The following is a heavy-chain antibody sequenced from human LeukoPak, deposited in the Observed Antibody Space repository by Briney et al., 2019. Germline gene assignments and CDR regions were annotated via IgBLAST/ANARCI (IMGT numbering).Heavy chain of an antibody. CDR3: ASTSGYCSGGNCYSAFDY. CDR1: GGSVSTYY. CDR2: IYYSGST. D-gene: IGHD2-15*01. J-gene: IGHJ4*02. V-gene: IGHV4-59*02. Sequence: SETLSLTCTVSGGSVSTYYWNWIRQPPGKGLEWIGYIYYSGSTNYNPSLKSRLTISVDTSNNQFSLKLSSVTAADTAVYYCASTSGYCSGGNCYSAFDYWGQGTLVTVSA.